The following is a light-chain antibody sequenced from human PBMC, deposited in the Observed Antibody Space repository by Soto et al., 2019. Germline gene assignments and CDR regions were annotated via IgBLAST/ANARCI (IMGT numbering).Light chain of an antibody. Sequence: DIHMTQSPSTLSASLGDTVTITCRASQTISGWLAWYQQRPGKAPNLLIFDASTLESGVPSRFSGSGSGTEFTLTISSLQPDDFATYYCQQYNNYPRTFGQGTKVDTK. CDR1: QTISGW. CDR3: QQYNNYPRT. J-gene: IGKJ1*01. V-gene: IGKV1-5*01. CDR2: DAS.